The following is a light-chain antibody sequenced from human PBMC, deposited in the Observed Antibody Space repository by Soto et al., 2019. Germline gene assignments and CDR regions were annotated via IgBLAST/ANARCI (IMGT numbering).Light chain of an antibody. V-gene: IGKV4-1*01. CDR2: WAS. J-gene: IGKJ4*01. Sequence: DFLMTQYPDSLAVSLGERATINCRSSQSVLSSSNNRNYLAWFQQKPGQPPKLLISWASTRGSGVPDRFSGSGSGTDFTLTISSLQAEDVAVYYCQQYYGSPLTFGGGTKVEIK. CDR3: QQYYGSPLT. CDR1: QSVLSSSNNRNY.